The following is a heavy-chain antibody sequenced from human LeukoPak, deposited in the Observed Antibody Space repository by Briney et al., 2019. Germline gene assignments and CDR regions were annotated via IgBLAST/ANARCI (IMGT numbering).Heavy chain of an antibody. D-gene: IGHD6-13*01. CDR2: VSGSGAHT. CDR3: ARDGGSSWYFDY. V-gene: IGHV3-23*01. J-gene: IGHJ4*02. CDR1: GFTFSSYA. Sequence: GGSLRLSCAASGFTFSSYAMTWVRQAPGKGLQWVSAVSGSGAHTYYADSVKGRFTISRDNAKNSLYLQMNSLRAEDTAVYYCARDGGSSWYFDYWGQGTLVTVSS.